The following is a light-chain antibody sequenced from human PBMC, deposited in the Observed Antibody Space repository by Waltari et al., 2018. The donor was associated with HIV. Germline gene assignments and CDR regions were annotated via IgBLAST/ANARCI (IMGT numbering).Light chain of an antibody. Sequence: EIVLTQSPGTLSLSPGERATLSCRASQSVDSSYLAWYQQKPGPAPRLLISGASSRATGIPDRFSGSGSGTDFTLTIRRLEPEDFAVYYCQQYGRSLTFGGGTKVEIK. CDR3: QQYGRSLT. CDR1: QSVDSSY. J-gene: IGKJ4*01. CDR2: GAS. V-gene: IGKV3-20*01.